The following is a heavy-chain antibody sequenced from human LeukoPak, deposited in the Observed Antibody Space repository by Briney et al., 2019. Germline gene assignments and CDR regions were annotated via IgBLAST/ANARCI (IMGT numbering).Heavy chain of an antibody. J-gene: IGHJ6*04. V-gene: IGHV3-23*01. CDR1: GFTVSNNY. CDR3: AKYPAAGTLPV. Sequence: GGSLRLSCAASGFTVSNNYMSWVRQAPGKGLEWVSAISGSGGSTYYADSVKGRFTISRDNSKNTLYLQMNSLRAEDTAVYYCAKYPAAGTLPVWGKGTTVTVSS. CDR2: ISGSGGST. D-gene: IGHD6-13*01.